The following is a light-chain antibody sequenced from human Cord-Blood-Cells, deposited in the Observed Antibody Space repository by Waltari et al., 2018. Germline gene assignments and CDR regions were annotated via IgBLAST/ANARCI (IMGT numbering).Light chain of an antibody. V-gene: IGLV2-14*01. CDR3: SSYTSSSTYV. CDR1: NSDAGGYNY. CDR2: DVS. J-gene: IGLJ1*01. Sequence: QSALTQPASVSGSPGQSITISCTGTNSDAGGYNYFSWYQQHPGKAPKLMIYDVSKRPSGVSNRFSGSKSGNTASLTISGLQAEDEADYYCSSYTSSSTYVFGTGTKVTVL.